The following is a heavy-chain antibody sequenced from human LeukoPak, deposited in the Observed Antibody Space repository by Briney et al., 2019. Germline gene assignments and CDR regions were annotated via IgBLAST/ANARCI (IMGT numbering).Heavy chain of an antibody. CDR3: ARDGMVRGVIIWDAFDI. CDR2: ISSSSSTI. Sequence: GGSLRLSCAATGFTFSSYSMNWVRQAPGKGLEWVSYISSSSSTIYYADSVKGRFTISRDNAKNSLYLQMNSLRDEDTAVYYCARDGMVRGVIIWDAFDIWGQGTMVTVSS. J-gene: IGHJ3*02. CDR1: GFTFSSYS. D-gene: IGHD3-10*01. V-gene: IGHV3-48*02.